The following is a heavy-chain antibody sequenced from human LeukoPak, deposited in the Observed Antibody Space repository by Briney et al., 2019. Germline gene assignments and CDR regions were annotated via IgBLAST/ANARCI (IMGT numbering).Heavy chain of an antibody. CDR1: GFTFSYYG. CDR2: ILYDGSNK. V-gene: IGHV3-30*03. Sequence: GGSLRLSCAASGFTFSYYGMHWVRQAPGKGLEGLEWVAGILYDGSNKYYADSVKGRFTISRDNSKNTLYLQMNSLRAEDTAVYYCARDPRIAVAGVRGYFDYWGQGALVTVSS. CDR3: ARDPRIAVAGVRGYFDY. J-gene: IGHJ4*02. D-gene: IGHD6-19*01.